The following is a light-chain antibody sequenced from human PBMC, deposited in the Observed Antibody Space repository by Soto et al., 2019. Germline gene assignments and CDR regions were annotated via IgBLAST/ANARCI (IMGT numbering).Light chain of an antibody. Sequence: QSVLTQPPSASGTPGQRVTISCSGSSSNIGSNTIHWYQQLPGTAPKLLIHSDDKLPSGVPDRFSGSKSGTSGSLAISGLQSGDEADYYCAAWDDSVNGLVFGAGTKVTVL. CDR1: SSNIGSNT. CDR2: SDD. J-gene: IGLJ1*01. CDR3: AAWDDSVNGLV. V-gene: IGLV1-44*01.